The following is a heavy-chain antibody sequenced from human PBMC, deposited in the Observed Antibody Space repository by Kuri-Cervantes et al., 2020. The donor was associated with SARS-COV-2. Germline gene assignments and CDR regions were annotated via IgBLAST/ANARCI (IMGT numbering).Heavy chain of an antibody. V-gene: IGHV1-45*01. J-gene: IGHJ3*01. Sequence: SVKVSCKASGYTFTYRFVHWVRQAPGQAPEWMGWITPFNGNTKYAQRSQDRVTITRDRSKSTAYMELNSLRSEDTAIYYCARSGPGAISKEDDAFDVWGQGTKVTVSS. CDR1: GYTFTYRF. D-gene: IGHD2-21*01. CDR2: ITPFNGNT. CDR3: ARSGPGAISKEDDAFDV.